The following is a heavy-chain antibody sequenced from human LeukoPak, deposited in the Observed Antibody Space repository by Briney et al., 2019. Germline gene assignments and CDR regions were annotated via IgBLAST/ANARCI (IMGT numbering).Heavy chain of an antibody. J-gene: IGHJ4*02. CDR2: INPNSGGT. CDR3: ARPHEYSSSWWDFDY. Sequence: ASVKVSCKASGHTFTGYYMHWVRQAPGQGLEWMGWINPNSGGTNYAQKFQGMVTMTRDTSISTAYMDLSRLRSDDTAVYYCARPHEYSSSWWDFDYWGQGTLVTISS. V-gene: IGHV1-2*02. CDR1: GHTFTGYY. D-gene: IGHD6-13*01.